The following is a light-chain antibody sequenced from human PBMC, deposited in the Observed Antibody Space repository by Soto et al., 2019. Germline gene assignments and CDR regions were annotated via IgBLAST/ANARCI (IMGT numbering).Light chain of an antibody. CDR2: DVN. J-gene: IGLJ1*01. V-gene: IGLV2-11*01. CDR1: SSDVGGYVY. CDR3: CSYAGRFTYV. Sequence: QSALAQPRSVSGSPGQSVTISCTGTSSDVGGYVYVSWYQHHPGKAPKLMIYDVNERPSGVPDRFPGSKFDNTASLTISGLQAEDEADYYCCSYAGRFTYVFGTGTKVTVL.